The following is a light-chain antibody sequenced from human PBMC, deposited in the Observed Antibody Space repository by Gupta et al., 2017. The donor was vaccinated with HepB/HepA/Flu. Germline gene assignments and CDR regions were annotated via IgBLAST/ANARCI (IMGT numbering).Light chain of an antibody. J-gene: IGLJ3*02. V-gene: IGLV1-47*01. CDR2: RDN. CDR1: SSNIGNNY. CDR3: AVWDDGVV. Sequence: QSGVTQSPSASGTPGQRVTISCSGSSSNIGNNYVYWYQQLPGTAPKLFIYRDNQRPSGVPDRFSGSKSGTIASLAISGLRVEDEADYYCAVWDDGVVFGGGTKLTVL.